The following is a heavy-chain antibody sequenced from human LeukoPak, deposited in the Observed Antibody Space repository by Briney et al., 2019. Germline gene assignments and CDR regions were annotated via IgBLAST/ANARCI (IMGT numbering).Heavy chain of an antibody. J-gene: IGHJ4*02. D-gene: IGHD3-3*01. CDR1: GASMSPYH. Sequence: SETLSLTCTVSGASMSPYHWSWIRQPAGKGLEWIGRIFTSGSTNYNPSLKSRVTISVDTSKNQFSLKLSSVTAADTAVYYCARGLGLRFLEWSPHYFDYWGQGTLVTVSS. CDR3: ARGLGLRFLEWSPHYFDY. CDR2: IFTSGST. V-gene: IGHV4-4*07.